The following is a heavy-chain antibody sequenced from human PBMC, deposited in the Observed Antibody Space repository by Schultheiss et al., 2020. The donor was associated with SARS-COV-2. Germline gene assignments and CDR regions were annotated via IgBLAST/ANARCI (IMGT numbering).Heavy chain of an antibody. CDR1: GFSFSTYT. V-gene: IGHV3-30*14. J-gene: IGHJ6*02. Sequence: GESLKISCAASGFSFSTYTIHWVRQAPGKGLEWVAFISFDGNNKYYADSVKGRFTISRDNSKNTLYLQMNSLRAEDTAVYYCARDLAVAGPDDFGMDVWGQGTTVTVSS. CDR3: ARDLAVAGPDDFGMDV. CDR2: ISFDGNNK. D-gene: IGHD6-19*01.